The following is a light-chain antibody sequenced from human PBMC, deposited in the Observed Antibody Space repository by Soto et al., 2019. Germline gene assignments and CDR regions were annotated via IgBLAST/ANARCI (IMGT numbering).Light chain of an antibody. CDR1: SVDINY. V-gene: IGLV2-8*01. J-gene: IGLJ3*02. CDR3: SSYAGRDIWV. CDR2: EVT. Sequence: QSALTQPPSASGSRGQSVTISCTGTSVDINYFSWFQQHPGKAPKLIICEVTKRPSGVPDRFSGSKSGNTASLTVSGLQEDDEADYYCSSYAGRDIWVFGGGTKLTVL.